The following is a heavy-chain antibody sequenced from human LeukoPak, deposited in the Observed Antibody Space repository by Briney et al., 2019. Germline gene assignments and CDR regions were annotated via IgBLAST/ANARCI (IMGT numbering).Heavy chain of an antibody. J-gene: IGHJ6*02. CDR2: IAYDGSNK. Sequence: GRSLRLSCAASGFTFRSYGMHWVRQAPGKGLEWVAVIAYDGSNKYYADSVKGRFTISRDKSKNTLYLQMNSLRAEDTAVYYCAKERPYYGMDVWGQGTTVTVSS. CDR3: AKERPYYGMDV. CDR1: GFTFRSYG. V-gene: IGHV3-30*18.